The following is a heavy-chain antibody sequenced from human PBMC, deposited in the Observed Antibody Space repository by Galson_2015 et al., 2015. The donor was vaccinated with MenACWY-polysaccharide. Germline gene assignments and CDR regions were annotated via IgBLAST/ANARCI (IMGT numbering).Heavy chain of an antibody. V-gene: IGHV3-48*01. J-gene: IGHJ3*02. Sequence: SLRLSCAASGFTFSTYSMTWVRQAPGKGLEWVSYISGSSSTIYYADSVKGRFTISRDNAKNSLYLQMDSLRVDDTAVYYCARDLKVVAARDAIDIWGQGTMVTVSS. CDR3: ARDLKVVAARDAIDI. CDR2: ISGSSSTI. CDR1: GFTFSTYS. D-gene: IGHD2-15*01.